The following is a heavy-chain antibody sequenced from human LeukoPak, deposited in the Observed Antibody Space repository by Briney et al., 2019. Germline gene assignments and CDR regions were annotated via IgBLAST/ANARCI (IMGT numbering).Heavy chain of an antibody. CDR1: GFTFSNYG. Sequence: GRSLRLSCAASGFTFSNYGMHWVRQAPGKGLEWVAVIWYDGSNKYYGDSVKGRFTIPRDNSKNTLYLQMNSLRAEDTAVYYCARGIYGSGSFEIDYWGQGTLVAVSS. J-gene: IGHJ4*02. CDR3: ARGIYGSGSFEIDY. V-gene: IGHV3-33*01. CDR2: IWYDGSNK. D-gene: IGHD3-10*01.